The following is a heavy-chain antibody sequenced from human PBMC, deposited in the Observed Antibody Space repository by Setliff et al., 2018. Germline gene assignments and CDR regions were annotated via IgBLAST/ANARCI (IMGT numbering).Heavy chain of an antibody. CDR2: IYQSGTT. CDR3: ARGITSGGYWGQRFLYLNV. V-gene: IGHV4-4*02. Sequence: SETLSLTCTVSGESIRSNNWWNWVRQPPGKGLEWIGDIYQSGTTDYKPSLKSRATISVDTSKNQFSLRLNSMTAADTAVYYCARGITSGGYWGQRFLYLNVWGRGTTVTVSS. CDR1: GESIRSNNW. J-gene: IGHJ6*03. D-gene: IGHD3-22*01.